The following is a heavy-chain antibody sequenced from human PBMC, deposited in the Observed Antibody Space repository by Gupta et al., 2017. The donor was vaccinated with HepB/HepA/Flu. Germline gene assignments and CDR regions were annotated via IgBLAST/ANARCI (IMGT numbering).Heavy chain of an antibody. Sequence: EFQLLESGGTLAQPGESLRLSCASSGFAFHAYGISWVRQGPGKGLEWVCGIEGNGEDTMYADSVKGRFTVFRDYSTKTYHLQMNALRDEDTAVYFCATSSTCYLYECFDHWGRGTPVTVSS. CDR1: GFAFHAYG. J-gene: IGHJ4*02. D-gene: IGHD2-2*01. CDR2: IEGNGEDT. CDR3: ATSSTCYLYECFDH. V-gene: IGHV3-23*01.